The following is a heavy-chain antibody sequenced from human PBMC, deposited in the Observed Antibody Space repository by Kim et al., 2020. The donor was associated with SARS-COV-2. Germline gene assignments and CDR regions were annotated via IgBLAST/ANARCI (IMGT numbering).Heavy chain of an antibody. V-gene: IGHV3-7*03. Sequence: KEEGSGEYLGDSVEGGFTISRDNAKNSLYLQMNNLRAEDTAVYYCAKGASSWGRGTLVTVSS. CDR2: KEEGSGE. CDR3: AKGASS. J-gene: IGHJ5*02.